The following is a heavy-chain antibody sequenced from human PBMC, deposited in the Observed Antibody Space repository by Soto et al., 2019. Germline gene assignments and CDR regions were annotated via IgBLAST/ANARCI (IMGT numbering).Heavy chain of an antibody. CDR1: VFTLADYA. Sequence: PGGSLRLSCAASVFTLADYAMHWVRQAPGKGLEWVSGISWNSGSIGYADSVKGRFTISRDNAKNSLYLQMNSLRAEDTALYYCAKGITIFGVDISPGYYSGYMDVWGKGTTVTVSS. D-gene: IGHD3-3*01. V-gene: IGHV3-9*01. CDR2: ISWNSGSI. J-gene: IGHJ6*03. CDR3: AKGITIFGVDISPGYYSGYMDV.